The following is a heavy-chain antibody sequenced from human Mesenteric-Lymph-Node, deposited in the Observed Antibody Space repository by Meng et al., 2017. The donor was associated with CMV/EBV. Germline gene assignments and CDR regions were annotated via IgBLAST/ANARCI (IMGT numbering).Heavy chain of an antibody. J-gene: IGHJ4*02. D-gene: IGHD3-3*01. Sequence: GESLKISCAASGFTVSSNYMSWVRQAPGKGLEWVSVIYSGGSTYYADSVKGRFTISRDNAKNSLSLQMNSLRAEDTALYYCVFYDFWSDYHNYWGQGTLVTVSS. CDR2: IYSGGST. V-gene: IGHV3-66*01. CDR3: VFYDFWSDYHNY. CDR1: GFTVSSNY.